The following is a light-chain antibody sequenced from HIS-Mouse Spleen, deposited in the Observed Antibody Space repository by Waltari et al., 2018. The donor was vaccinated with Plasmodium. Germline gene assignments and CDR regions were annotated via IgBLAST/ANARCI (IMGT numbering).Light chain of an antibody. V-gene: IGLV3-27*01. Sequence: SYELTQPSSVSVSPGQTARITCSGDVLAKKYARWFQQKPGQAPVLVIYKDSERPSGIPERFAGSSSGTTVTLTISGAQLEDEADYYCYSAADNNLVFGGGTKLTVL. CDR1: VLAKKY. J-gene: IGLJ3*02. CDR3: YSAADNNLV. CDR2: KDS.